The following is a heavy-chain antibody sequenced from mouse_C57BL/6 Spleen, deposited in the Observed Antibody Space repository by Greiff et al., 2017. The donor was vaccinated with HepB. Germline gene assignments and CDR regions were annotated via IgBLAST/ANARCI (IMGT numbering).Heavy chain of an antibody. CDR2: ISSGGSYT. Sequence: EVQLVESGGDLVKPGGSLKLSCAASGFTFSSYGMSWVRQTPDKRLEWVATISSGGSYTYYPDSVKGRFTISRDNAKNTLYLQMSSLKSEDTAMYYCARRGPISGECAYWGQGTRVTVSA. V-gene: IGHV5-6*01. CDR1: GFTFSSYG. J-gene: IGHJ3*01. CDR3: ARRGPISGECAY. D-gene: IGHD1-1*01.